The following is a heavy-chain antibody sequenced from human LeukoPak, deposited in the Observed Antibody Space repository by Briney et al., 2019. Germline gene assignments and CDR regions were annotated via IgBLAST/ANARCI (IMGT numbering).Heavy chain of an antibody. Sequence: PGGSLRLSCAASGFTFSSYAMSWVRQAPGKGLEWVSAISGSGGSTYYADSVKGRFTISRDNSKNTLYLQMNSLRAEDTAVYYCATRGSYLLSFDYWGQGTLVTVSS. CDR1: GFTFSSYA. CDR3: ATRGSYLLSFDY. V-gene: IGHV3-23*01. J-gene: IGHJ4*02. D-gene: IGHD1-26*01. CDR2: ISGSGGST.